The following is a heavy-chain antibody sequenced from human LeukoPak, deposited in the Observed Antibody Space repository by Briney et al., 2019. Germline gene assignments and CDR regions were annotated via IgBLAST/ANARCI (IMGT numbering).Heavy chain of an antibody. D-gene: IGHD4-17*01. CDR2: IYHSGST. Sequence: TLSLPCAVSGGSISSGGYSWRWIRPPPGKGLEWIGYIYHSGSTYYNPSLKSRVTISVDRSKNQFSLKLSSVTAADTAVYYCARGGYGDYGNWGQGTLVTVSS. V-gene: IGHV4-30-2*01. J-gene: IGHJ4*02. CDR1: GGSISSGGYS. CDR3: ARGGYGDYGN.